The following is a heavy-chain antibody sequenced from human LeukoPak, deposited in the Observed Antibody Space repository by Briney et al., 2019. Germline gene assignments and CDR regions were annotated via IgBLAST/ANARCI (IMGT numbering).Heavy chain of an antibody. V-gene: IGHV1-18*01. CDR2: ISAYNGNT. Sequence: GASVKVSCKASGYTFTSYGISWVRQAPGQGLEWMGWISAYNGNTNYAQKLQGRVTMTRDTSTSTVYMELSSLRSEDTAVYYCARYSGSSAADDAFDIWGQGTMVTVSS. D-gene: IGHD1-26*01. J-gene: IGHJ3*02. CDR3: ARYSGSSAADDAFDI. CDR1: GYTFTSYG.